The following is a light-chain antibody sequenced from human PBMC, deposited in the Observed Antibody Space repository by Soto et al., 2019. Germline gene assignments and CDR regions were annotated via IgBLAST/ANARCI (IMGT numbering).Light chain of an antibody. J-gene: IGKJ2*01. CDR1: QGISSY. CDR2: AAS. Sequence: AIRMTQSPSSFSASTGDRVTITCRASQGISSYLAWYQQKPGKAPKLRINAASTLQSGVPSRFSGSGSGTDFTLTISCLQSEDFATYYCQQYYSYPPTFGQGTKLEIK. CDR3: QQYYSYPPT. V-gene: IGKV1-8*01.